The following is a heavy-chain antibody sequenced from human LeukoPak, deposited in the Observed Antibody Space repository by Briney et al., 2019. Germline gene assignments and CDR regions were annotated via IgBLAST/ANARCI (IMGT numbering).Heavy chain of an antibody. Sequence: GGSLRLSCAASGFTFSSYAMNWVRQAPGKGLEWVSSISSSSSYIYYADSVKGRFTISRDNAKNSLYLQTISLRAEDTAVYYCAREGGDYYDNLDYWGQGTLVTVSS. CDR2: ISSSSSYI. D-gene: IGHD3-22*01. CDR1: GFTFSSYA. J-gene: IGHJ4*02. CDR3: AREGGDYYDNLDY. V-gene: IGHV3-21*01.